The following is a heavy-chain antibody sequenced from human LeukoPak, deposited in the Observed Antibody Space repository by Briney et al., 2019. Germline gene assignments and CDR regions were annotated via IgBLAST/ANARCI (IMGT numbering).Heavy chain of an antibody. V-gene: IGHV4-34*01. D-gene: IGHD3-22*01. J-gene: IGHJ4*02. CDR2: INHSGST. CDR3: AGRDYYDSSGYYKVDY. CDR1: GGSFSGYY. Sequence: SETLSLTCAVYGGSFSGYYWSWIRQPPGKGLEWIGEINHSGSTNYNPSLKSRVTISVDTSKNQLSLKLSSVTAADTAVYYCAGRDYYDSSGYYKVDYWGQGTLVTVSS.